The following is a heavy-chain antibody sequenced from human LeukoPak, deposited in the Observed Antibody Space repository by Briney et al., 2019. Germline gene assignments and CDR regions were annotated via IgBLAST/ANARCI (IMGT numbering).Heavy chain of an antibody. CDR2: IYYSGST. CDR1: GGSISSSSYY. J-gene: IGHJ5*02. Sequence: PSETLSLTCTVSGGSISSSSYYWGWIRQPPGKGLEWIESIYYSGSTYYNPSLKSRVTISVDTSKNQFSLKPSSVTAADTAVYYCARVLTAVYNWFDPWGQGTLVTVSS. V-gene: IGHV4-39*07. D-gene: IGHD2-2*01. CDR3: ARVLTAVYNWFDP.